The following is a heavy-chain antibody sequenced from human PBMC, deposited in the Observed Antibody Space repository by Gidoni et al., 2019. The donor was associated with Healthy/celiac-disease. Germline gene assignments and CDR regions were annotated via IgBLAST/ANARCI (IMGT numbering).Heavy chain of an antibody. CDR1: GFTFSDHY. CDR3: ARTRAYGSGSHIDSYFDY. V-gene: IGHV3-72*01. CDR2: TRNKANSYTT. Sequence: EVQLVESGGGLVQPGGSLRLSCAASGFTFSDHYMDWVRQAPGKGLEWVGRTRNKANSYTTEYAASVKGRFTISRDDSKNSLYLQMNSLKTEDTAVYYCARTRAYGSGSHIDSYFDYWGQGTLVTVSS. J-gene: IGHJ4*02. D-gene: IGHD3-10*01.